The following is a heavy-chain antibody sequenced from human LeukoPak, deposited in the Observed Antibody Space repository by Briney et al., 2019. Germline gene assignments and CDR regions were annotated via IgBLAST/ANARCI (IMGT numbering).Heavy chain of an antibody. CDR3: AKGAAAGKVDWFDP. V-gene: IGHV3-23*01. J-gene: IGHJ5*02. Sequence: PGGSLRLSCAASGFTFSNFAMMWVRQAPGTGLRWVSTITGYGATFYADSVRGRFTIFRDTSMNTLFLQMNSLGAEDTAVYYCAKGAAAGKVDWFDPWGQGTLVTVSS. CDR1: GFTFSNFA. D-gene: IGHD6-13*01. CDR2: ITGYGAT.